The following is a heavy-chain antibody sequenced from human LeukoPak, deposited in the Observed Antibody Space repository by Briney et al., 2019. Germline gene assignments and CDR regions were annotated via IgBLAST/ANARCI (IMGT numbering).Heavy chain of an antibody. Sequence: SETLSLTCTVSGVSISNYYWNWIRQPPGKGLEWISYVSYSGSTKYNPSLKSRVTISVDTSKNQFSLKLRSVTAADTAVYYCARRDCSGGTCPFDYWGQGTLVAVSS. CDR1: GVSISNYY. D-gene: IGHD2-15*01. CDR2: VSYSGST. J-gene: IGHJ4*02. CDR3: ARRDCSGGTCPFDY. V-gene: IGHV4-59*01.